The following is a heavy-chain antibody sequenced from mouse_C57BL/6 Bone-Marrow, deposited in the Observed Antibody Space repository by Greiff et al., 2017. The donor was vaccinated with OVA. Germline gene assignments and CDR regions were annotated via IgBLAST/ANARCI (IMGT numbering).Heavy chain of an antibody. CDR1: GYTFTDYN. Sequence: VQLKQSGPELVKPGASVKMSCKASGYTFTDYNMHWVKQSHGKSLEWIGYINPNNGGTSYNQKFKGKATLTVNKSSSTAYMELRSLTSEDSAVYYCGLYYYGRSYNYWGQGTTLTVSS. D-gene: IGHD1-1*01. CDR2: INPNNGGT. V-gene: IGHV1-22*01. J-gene: IGHJ2*01. CDR3: GLYYYGRSYNY.